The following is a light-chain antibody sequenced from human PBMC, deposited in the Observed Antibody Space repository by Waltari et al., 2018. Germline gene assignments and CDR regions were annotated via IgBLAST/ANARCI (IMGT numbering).Light chain of an antibody. CDR3: NSRDSSGNHVV. J-gene: IGLJ2*01. CDR2: GKN. Sequence: SSELTQDPAVSVALGQTVRITCQGDSLRSYYASWYQQKPGQGPVLVIYGKNNRPSGNPDRFSCSSSGNTASLTITGAQAEDEADYYCNSRDSSGNHVVFGGGTKLTIL. V-gene: IGLV3-19*01. CDR1: SLRSYY.